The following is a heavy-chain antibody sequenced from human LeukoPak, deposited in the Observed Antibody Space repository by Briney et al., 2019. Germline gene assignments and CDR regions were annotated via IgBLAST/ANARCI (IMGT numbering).Heavy chain of an antibody. CDR3: ARDVYYYDSSD. D-gene: IGHD3-22*01. J-gene: IGHJ4*02. CDR1: GFTVSSSY. CDR2: IYSGGST. Sequence: GSLRLSCAASGFTVSSSYMGWVRQAPGKGLEWVSVIYSGGSTYYADSVKGRFTISRDNSKNTLYLQMNSLRAEDTAVYYCARDVYYYDSSDWGQGTLVTVSS. V-gene: IGHV3-66*01.